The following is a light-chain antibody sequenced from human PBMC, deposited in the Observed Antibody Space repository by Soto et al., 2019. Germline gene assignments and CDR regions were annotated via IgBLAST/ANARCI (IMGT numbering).Light chain of an antibody. CDR1: QSVSSSY. Sequence: EIVLTQSPGTLSLSPGERATLSCRASQSVSSSYLAWYQQKPGQAPRLLIYGASSRATGIPDRFSGSGSGTDFTITISRLEREDFAVYYCQQYGSSPPMYTFGQGTKLEIK. CDR3: QQYGSSPPMYT. V-gene: IGKV3-20*01. J-gene: IGKJ2*01. CDR2: GAS.